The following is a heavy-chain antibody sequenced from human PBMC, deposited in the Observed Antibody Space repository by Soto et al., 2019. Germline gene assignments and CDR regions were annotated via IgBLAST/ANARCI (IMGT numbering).Heavy chain of an antibody. CDR3: ARIQAETTCYYYYGMDV. J-gene: IGHJ6*02. CDR1: GFSLSTSGMC. V-gene: IGHV2-70*01. D-gene: IGHD1-1*01. Sequence: SGPTLVNPTQTLTLTCTFSGFSLSTSGMCVSWIRQPPGKALEWLALIDWDDDKYYSTSLKTRLTISKDTSKNQVVLTMTNMDPVDTATYYCARIQAETTCYYYYGMDVWGQGTTVTVSS. CDR2: IDWDDDK.